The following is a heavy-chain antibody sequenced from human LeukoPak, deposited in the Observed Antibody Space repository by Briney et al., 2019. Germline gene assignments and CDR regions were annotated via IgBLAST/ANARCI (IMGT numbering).Heavy chain of an antibody. CDR3: AREGTPIWYYYMDV. Sequence: ASVKVSCKTSGYTFTSYGINWVRQAPGQGLEWMGWISSFNGKTNYAQKLQGRVTLTTDTSTSTAYMELRSLRSDDTAVYYCAREGTPIWYYYMDVWGKGTTATVSS. CDR1: GYTFTSYG. D-gene: IGHD3-10*01. J-gene: IGHJ6*03. V-gene: IGHV1-18*01. CDR2: ISSFNGKT.